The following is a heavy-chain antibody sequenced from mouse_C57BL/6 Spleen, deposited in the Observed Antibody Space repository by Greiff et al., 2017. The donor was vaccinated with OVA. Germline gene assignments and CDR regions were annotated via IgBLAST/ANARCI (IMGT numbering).Heavy chain of an antibody. V-gene: IGHV3-6*01. D-gene: IGHD4-1*01. CDR3: AREGWDDYAMDY. CDR2: ISYDGSN. J-gene: IGHJ4*01. Sequence: EVQLQESGPGLVKPSQSLSLTCSVTGYSITSGYYWNWIRQFPGNKLEWMGYISYDGSNNYNPSLKNRISITRDTSKNQFFLKLNSVTTEDTATYYCAREGWDDYAMDYWGQGTSVTVSS. CDR1: GYSITSGYY.